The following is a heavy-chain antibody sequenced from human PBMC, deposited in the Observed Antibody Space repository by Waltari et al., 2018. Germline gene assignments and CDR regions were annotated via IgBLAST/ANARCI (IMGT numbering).Heavy chain of an antibody. Sequence: QVQLVQSGAEVKKPGASVKVSCTVSGYTLTQLSMHWVRQAPGQGLEWMGGFDPEDGETIYAQKFQGRVTMTEDTSTDTAYMELSSLRSEDTAVYYCATGLSGSYSRYYYYYGMDVWGQGTTVTVSS. CDR1: GYTLTQLS. V-gene: IGHV1-24*01. J-gene: IGHJ6*02. CDR3: ATGLSGSYSRYYYYYGMDV. D-gene: IGHD1-26*01. CDR2: FDPEDGET.